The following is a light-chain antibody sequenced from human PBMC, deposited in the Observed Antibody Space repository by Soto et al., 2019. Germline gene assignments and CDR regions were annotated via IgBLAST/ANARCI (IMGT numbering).Light chain of an antibody. CDR2: GAS. V-gene: IGKV3-15*01. CDR3: QQYDNWLRT. Sequence: EIVMTQSPATLSVSPEERATLSCRASQDISTNLAWYQQKPGQAPRLLIYGASTRATGIPARFSGSGSGTEFTLTISSLQSEDFAVYYCQQYDNWLRTFGQGTKVEIK. CDR1: QDISTN. J-gene: IGKJ1*01.